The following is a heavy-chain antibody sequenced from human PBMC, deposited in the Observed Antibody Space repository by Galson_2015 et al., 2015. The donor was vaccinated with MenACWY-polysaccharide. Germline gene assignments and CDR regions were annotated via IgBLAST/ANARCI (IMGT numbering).Heavy chain of an antibody. J-gene: IGHJ6*01. V-gene: IGHV3-7*01. CDR3: AKDRPLRGLVHYYY. D-gene: IGHD6-6*01. CDR2: IKQDGSEK. Sequence: SLRLSCAASGFTFSTYWMTWVRQAPGKGLEWVASIKQDGSEKYYVDSVKGRFAISRDNSRNTLSVQMNSLRPEDTAVYYCAKDRPLRGLVHYYY. CDR1: GFTFSTYW.